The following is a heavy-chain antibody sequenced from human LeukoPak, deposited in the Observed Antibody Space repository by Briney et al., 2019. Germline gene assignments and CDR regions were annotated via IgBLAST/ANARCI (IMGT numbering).Heavy chain of an antibody. V-gene: IGHV3-48*03. D-gene: IGHD5-24*01. CDR1: GFTFSTYA. J-gene: IGHJ2*01. CDR2: ISSSGHTI. Sequence: GGSLRLSCAASGFTFSTYAMNWVRQAPGKGLEWVSYISSSGHTIYYADSVKGRFTISRDNAKNSLHLQMNSMRAEDTAVYYCARAVRDGYNSWYFDLWGRGTLVTVSS. CDR3: ARAVRDGYNSWYFDL.